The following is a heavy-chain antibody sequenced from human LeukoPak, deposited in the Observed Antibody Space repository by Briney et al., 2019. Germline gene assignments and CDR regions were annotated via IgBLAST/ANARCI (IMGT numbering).Heavy chain of an antibody. J-gene: IGHJ4*02. CDR1: GFTFSSYW. CDR2: IKQDGSEK. D-gene: IGHD3-10*01. Sequence: GGSLRLSCAASGFTFSSYWMSWVRQAPGKGLEWVANIKQDGSEKYYVDSVKGRFTISRDNSKNTLYLQMNSLRAEDTAVYYCAKLWFGELRPFDYWGQGTLVTVSS. V-gene: IGHV3-7*01. CDR3: AKLWFGELRPFDY.